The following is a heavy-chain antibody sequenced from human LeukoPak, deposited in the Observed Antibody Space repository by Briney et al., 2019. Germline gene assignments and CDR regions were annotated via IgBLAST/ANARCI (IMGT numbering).Heavy chain of an antibody. V-gene: IGHV4-4*07. CDR1: GGSISSYY. D-gene: IGHD6-13*01. J-gene: IGHJ4*02. Sequence: TSETLSLTCTVSGGSISSYYWSWIRQPAGKGLEWIGRIYTSGSTNYNPSLKSRVTMSVDTSKNQFSLKLSSVTAADTAVYYCARDLGMYSSSWYGYGYWGQGTLVTVSS. CDR3: ARDLGMYSSSWYGYGY. CDR2: IYTSGST.